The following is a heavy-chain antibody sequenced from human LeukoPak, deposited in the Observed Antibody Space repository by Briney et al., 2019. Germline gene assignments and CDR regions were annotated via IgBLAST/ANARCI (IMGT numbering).Heavy chain of an antibody. CDR3: ARVMDYGDQIDY. V-gene: IGHV4-38-2*02. Sequence: SETLSLTCTVSGYSISSGYYWGWIRQPPGKGLEWIGSIYHSGSTYYNPSLRSRVTISVDTSKNQFSLKLSSVTAADTAVYYCARVMDYGDQIDYWGQGTLVTVSS. CDR2: IYHSGST. CDR1: GYSISSGYY. J-gene: IGHJ4*02. D-gene: IGHD4-17*01.